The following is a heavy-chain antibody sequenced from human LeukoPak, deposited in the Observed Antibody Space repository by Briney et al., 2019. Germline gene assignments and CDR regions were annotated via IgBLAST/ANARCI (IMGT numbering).Heavy chain of an antibody. Sequence: GPTLVNPTQTLTLTCTFSGFSLSTSGMCVSWIRQPPGKALEWLALIDWDDDKYYSTSLKTRLTISKDTSKNQVVLTMTNMDPVDTATYYCARIEEYSSSWYYFDYWGQGTLVTVSS. CDR3: ARIEEYSSSWYYFDY. D-gene: IGHD6-13*01. J-gene: IGHJ4*02. V-gene: IGHV2-70*01. CDR1: GFSLSTSGMC. CDR2: IDWDDDK.